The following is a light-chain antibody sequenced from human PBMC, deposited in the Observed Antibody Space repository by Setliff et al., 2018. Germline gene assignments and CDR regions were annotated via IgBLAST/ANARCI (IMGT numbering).Light chain of an antibody. CDR1: KLGDKY. V-gene: IGLV3-1*01. CDR3: QAWDSSTVV. CDR2: EDT. Sequence: SYELTQLPSMSVSPGQTASITCSGDKLGDKYACWYQQKPGQSPVLVIYEDTKRPSGIPERFSGSNSGNTATLTISGTQAMDEADYYCQAWDSSTVVFGGGTQLTVL. J-gene: IGLJ2*01.